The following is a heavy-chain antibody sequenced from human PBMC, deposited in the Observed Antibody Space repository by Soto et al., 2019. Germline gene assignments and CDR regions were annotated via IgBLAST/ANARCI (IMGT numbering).Heavy chain of an antibody. CDR3: ARDVQVRGGFDY. V-gene: IGHV1-18*04. D-gene: IGHD2-2*01. CDR1: GYTFTNYG. CDR2: ISGYNGNT. Sequence: HLVQSEAEVKKPGASVKVSCKASGYTFTNYGITWVRQAPGQGLEWMGRISGYNGNTKYAQDFQGRVTMTADTSTTTAYMELRSPRSDDTAVYYCARDVQVRGGFDYWGQGTLVTVSS. J-gene: IGHJ4*02.